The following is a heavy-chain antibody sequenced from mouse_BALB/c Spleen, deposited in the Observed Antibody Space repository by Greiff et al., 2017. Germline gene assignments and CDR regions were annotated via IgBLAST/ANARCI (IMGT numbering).Heavy chain of an antibody. CDR2: ISSGSSTI. J-gene: IGHJ2*01. CDR3: ARWGVTTATYYFDY. V-gene: IGHV5-17*02. D-gene: IGHD1-2*01. CDR1: GFTFSSFG. Sequence: EVQRVESGGGLVQPGGSRKLSCAASGFTFSSFGMHWVRQAPEKGLEWVAYISSGSSTIYYADTVKGRFTISRDNPKNTLFLQMTSLRSEDTAMYYCARWGVTTATYYFDYWGQGTTLTVSS.